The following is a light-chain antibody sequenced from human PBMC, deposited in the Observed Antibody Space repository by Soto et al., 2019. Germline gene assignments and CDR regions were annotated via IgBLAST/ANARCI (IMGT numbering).Light chain of an antibody. Sequence: QLVLTQSPSASASLGASVKLTCTLSSGHNNYGIVWHQQQPEKGPRYLMKVYSDGRHKKGDGIPDRFSGSSSGAERYLTISPLHSEDDANFSCQPGYPAMFFGGGPNLPLL. CDR3: QPGYPAMF. J-gene: IGLJ2*01. V-gene: IGLV4-69*01. CDR2: VYSDGRH. CDR1: SGHNNYG.